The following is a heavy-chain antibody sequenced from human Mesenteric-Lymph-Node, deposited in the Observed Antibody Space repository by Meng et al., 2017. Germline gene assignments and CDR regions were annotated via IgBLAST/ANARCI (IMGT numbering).Heavy chain of an antibody. V-gene: IGHV3-7*01. J-gene: IGHJ4*02. Sequence: GGSLRLSCAASGFTFSDYYMSWMRQAPGKGLEWVASIKQDGSEQNYVDSVKGRFTISRDNAKNSLYLQLNSLRAEDTAVYYCARDRGYKQSDFWGQGTLVTVSS. CDR3: ARDRGYKQSDF. CDR2: IKQDGSEQ. CDR1: GFTFSDYY. D-gene: IGHD3-10*01.